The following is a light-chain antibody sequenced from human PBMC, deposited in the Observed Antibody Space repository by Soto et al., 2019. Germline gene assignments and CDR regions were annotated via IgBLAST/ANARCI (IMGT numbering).Light chain of an antibody. V-gene: IGKV3-20*01. Sequence: EIVFTQSPCTLSLSPGERVTLSCAVSQIVSDTSIAWYQQRPGQPPRLLIYAASTRAAGIPDRFGDSGSGSNFNCTSSRLQPEDCPVYYCQQYGSPQWTFGQGAKVDIK. CDR1: QIVSDTS. CDR3: QQYGSPQWT. CDR2: AAS. J-gene: IGKJ1*01.